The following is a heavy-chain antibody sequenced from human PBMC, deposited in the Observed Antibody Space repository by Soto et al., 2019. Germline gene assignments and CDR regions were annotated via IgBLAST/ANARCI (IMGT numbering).Heavy chain of an antibody. CDR3: ARGHLYGSGSYGNNWFDP. CDR1: GFTFSSYD. J-gene: IGHJ5*02. CDR2: IGTAGDT. V-gene: IGHV3-13*01. Sequence: VGSLRLSCAASGFTFSSYDMHWFRQATVKGLEWVSAIGTAGDTYYPGSVKGRFTISRENAKNSLYLQMNSLRAGDTAVYYCARGHLYGSGSYGNNWFDPWGQGTLVTVSS. D-gene: IGHD3-10*01.